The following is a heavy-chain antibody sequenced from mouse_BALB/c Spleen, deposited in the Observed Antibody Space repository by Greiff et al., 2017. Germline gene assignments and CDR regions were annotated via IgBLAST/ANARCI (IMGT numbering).Heavy chain of an antibody. V-gene: IGHV1-87*01. D-gene: IGHD2-4*01. Sequence: VQLQQSGAELARPGASVKLSCKASGYTFTSYWMQWVKQRPGQGLEWIGAIYPGDGATRYTQKFKGKATLTADKSSSTAYMQLSSLASEDSAVYYCARLFFYYDYDGAMDYWGQGTSVTVSS. J-gene: IGHJ4*01. CDR2: IYPGDGAT. CDR3: ARLFFYYDYDGAMDY. CDR1: GYTFTSYW.